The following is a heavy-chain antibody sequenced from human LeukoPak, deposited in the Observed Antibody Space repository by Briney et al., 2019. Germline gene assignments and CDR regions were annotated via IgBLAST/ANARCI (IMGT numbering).Heavy chain of an antibody. Sequence: PSETLSLTCGVNGGSFSGYYWNWIRQTPGKGLEWIGEINHSGSTNYNPSLKRRVTISVDTSQKQFSLRLTSVTAADTAVYYCARGRRYCSGGSCYRLYCYYYMDVWGKGTTVTVSS. CDR1: GGSFSGYY. J-gene: IGHJ6*03. CDR2: INHSGST. V-gene: IGHV4-34*01. CDR3: ARGRRYCSGGSCYRLYCYYYMDV. D-gene: IGHD2-15*01.